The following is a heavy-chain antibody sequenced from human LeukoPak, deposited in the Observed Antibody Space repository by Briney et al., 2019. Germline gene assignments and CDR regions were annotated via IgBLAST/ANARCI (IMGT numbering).Heavy chain of an antibody. CDR1: GGSISSGGYY. CDR2: IYYSGST. V-gene: IGHV4-61*08. Sequence: YPSETLSLTCTVSGGSISSGGYYWSWIRQHPGKGLEWIGYIYYSGSTNYNPSLKSRVTISVDTSKNQFSLKLSSVTAADTAVYYCARASSGYYVDLDYWGQGTLVTVSS. CDR3: ARASSGYYVDLDY. J-gene: IGHJ4*02. D-gene: IGHD3-22*01.